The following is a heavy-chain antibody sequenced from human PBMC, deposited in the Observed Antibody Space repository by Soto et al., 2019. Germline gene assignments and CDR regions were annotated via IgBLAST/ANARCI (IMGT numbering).Heavy chain of an antibody. CDR3: AKGILSDYYGSGTYDY. CDR2: ITGSGGKT. Sequence: EVQLWESGGGLIHPGGSLRLSCAASGFTFSDYAMTWVRQAPGKGLACVSVITGSGGKTFYADYVKGRFSISRDNSKNTVYLEINSLRAEDTAVYYCAKGILSDYYGSGTYDYWGQGTLVTVSS. J-gene: IGHJ4*02. V-gene: IGHV3-23*01. D-gene: IGHD3-10*01. CDR1: GFTFSDYA.